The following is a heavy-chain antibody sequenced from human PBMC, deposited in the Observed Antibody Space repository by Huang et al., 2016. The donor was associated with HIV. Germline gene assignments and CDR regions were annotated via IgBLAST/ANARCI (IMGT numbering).Heavy chain of an antibody. J-gene: IGHJ6*03. CDR2: INHRGSS. V-gene: IGHV4-34*01. D-gene: IGHD3-10*01. Sequence: QVHLEQWGAGLLQPSETLSLTCAVYGGSFNGYYWGWIRQTPGKRLEWIGEINHRGSSNYNESRKNRVTISADTSKNQFSLSLQSVTAADTAVYYCARAEGYCRDGSCYVYYFMDVWGKGTTVTV. CDR1: GGSFNGYY. CDR3: ARAEGYCRDGSCYVYYFMDV.